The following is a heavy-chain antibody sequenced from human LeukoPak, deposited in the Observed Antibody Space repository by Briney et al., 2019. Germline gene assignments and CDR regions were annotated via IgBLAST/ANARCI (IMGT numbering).Heavy chain of an antibody. J-gene: IGHJ4*02. CDR1: GFMFDDYA. V-gene: IGHV3-20*04. D-gene: IGHD2/OR15-2a*01. CDR2: INWNGGST. Sequence: GGSLRLSCAASGFMFDDYAMHWVRQAPGKGLEWVSGINWNGGSTGYADSVKGRFTISRDNAKNSLYLQMNSLRAEDTALYYCARLRNIGWYYFDYWGQGTLVTVSS. CDR3: ARLRNIGWYYFDY.